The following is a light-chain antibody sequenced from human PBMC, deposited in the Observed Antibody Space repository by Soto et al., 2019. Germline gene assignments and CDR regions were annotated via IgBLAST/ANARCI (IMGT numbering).Light chain of an antibody. J-gene: IGKJ5*01. CDR3: QQTDSTPIT. CDR1: QPISKN. CDR2: ASS. Sequence: DLQMTQSPSSLSASVGDRVTITCRASQPISKNLHWYQQRPGKPPNLLIYASSSLQRGVPPRFSGGGSRTEFTLTITSLQPEDFATYYCQQTDSTPITFGQGTRLEIK. V-gene: IGKV1-39*01.